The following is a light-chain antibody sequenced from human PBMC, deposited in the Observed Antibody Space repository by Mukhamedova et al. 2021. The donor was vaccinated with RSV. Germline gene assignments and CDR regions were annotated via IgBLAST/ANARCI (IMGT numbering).Light chain of an antibody. CDR1: QDISSW. Sequence: GDPVSITCRASQDISSWLAWYQRKPGKAPKILIYTASSLQSGVPSRFSGSGSGTDFTLTISSLQPEDFATYYCQQANSFPLTFGGG. CDR2: TAS. V-gene: IGKV1-12*01. CDR3: QQANSFPLT. J-gene: IGKJ4*01.